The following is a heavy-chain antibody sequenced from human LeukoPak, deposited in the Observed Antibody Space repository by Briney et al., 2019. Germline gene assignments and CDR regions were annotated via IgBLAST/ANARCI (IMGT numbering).Heavy chain of an antibody. CDR1: GFTFSSYG. CDR2: IRYDGSNK. D-gene: IGHD6-13*01. Sequence: GGSLRLSCAASGFTFSSYGMHWVRQAPGKGLEWVAFIRYDGSNKYYADSVKGRFTISRDNSKNTLYLQMNSLRAEDTAVYYCAKDATTYSSSWSFGYWGQGTLVTVSS. V-gene: IGHV3-30*02. J-gene: IGHJ4*02. CDR3: AKDATTYSSSWSFGY.